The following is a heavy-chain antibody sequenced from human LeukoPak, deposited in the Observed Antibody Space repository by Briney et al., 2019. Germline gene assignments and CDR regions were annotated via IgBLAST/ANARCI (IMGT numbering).Heavy chain of an antibody. D-gene: IGHD2-2*01. V-gene: IGHV4-39*01. CDR2: LYYSGTT. CDR3: ARARSWRSPIVVVPAAPRPNYYYGMDV. CDR1: GGSISSSSYY. Sequence: PSETLSLTCTVSGGSISSSSYYWGWIRQPPGKGLEWIGNLYYSGTTYYNPSLKSRVTISVGTSKNQLSLKLSSVTAADTAVYYCARARSWRSPIVVVPAAPRPNYYYGMDVWGQGTTVTVSS. J-gene: IGHJ6*02.